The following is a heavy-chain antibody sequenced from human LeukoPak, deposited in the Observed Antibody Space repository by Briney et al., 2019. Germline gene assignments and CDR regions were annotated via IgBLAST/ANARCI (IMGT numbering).Heavy chain of an antibody. CDR3: ARGQGYDFWSGYS. CDR1: GYTFTGYY. V-gene: IGHV1-2*02. D-gene: IGHD3-3*01. J-gene: IGHJ4*02. CDR2: INPNSGGT. Sequence: GASGKVSCKASGYTFTGYYMHWVRQAPGQGLEWMGWINPNSGGTNYAQKFQGRVTMTRDTSISTAYMELSRLRSDDTAVYYCARGQGYDFWSGYSWGQGTLVTVSS.